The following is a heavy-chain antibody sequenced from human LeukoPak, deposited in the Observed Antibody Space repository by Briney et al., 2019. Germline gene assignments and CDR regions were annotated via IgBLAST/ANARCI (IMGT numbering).Heavy chain of an antibody. Sequence: SVKVSCKASGGTFSSYAISWVRQAPGQGLEWMGRIIPILGTANYAQKFQGRVTITADKSTSTAYMELSSLRSEDTAVYYCARATPYDSSGYYYLYYYGMDVWGQGTTVTVSS. CDR3: ARATPYDSSGYYYLYYYGMDV. D-gene: IGHD3-22*01. V-gene: IGHV1-69*04. J-gene: IGHJ6*02. CDR1: GGTFSSYA. CDR2: IIPILGTA.